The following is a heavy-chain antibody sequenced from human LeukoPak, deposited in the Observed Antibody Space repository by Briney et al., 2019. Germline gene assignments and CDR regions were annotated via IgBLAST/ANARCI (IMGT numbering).Heavy chain of an antibody. Sequence: GGSLRLSCVASGFTFSSYWMSWVRQAPGKGLEWVANIKKDGSEKYYVDSVKGRFTISRDNAKTSLYLQMNSLRVDDTAFYYCARDLSGVTGYTYGRGIDYWDQGTLVTVSS. D-gene: IGHD5-18*01. CDR1: GFTFSSYW. V-gene: IGHV3-7*01. J-gene: IGHJ4*02. CDR2: IKKDGSEK. CDR3: ARDLSGVTGYTYGRGIDY.